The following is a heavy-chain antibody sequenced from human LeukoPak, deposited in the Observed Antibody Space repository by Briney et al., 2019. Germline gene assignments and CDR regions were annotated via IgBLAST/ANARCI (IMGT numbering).Heavy chain of an antibody. CDR1: GFTFSSYE. CDR3: ARVAVVAFDI. V-gene: IGHV3-48*03. Sequence: GGSLRLSCAASGFTFSSYEMNWVRQAPGKGLEWVSYISSSGSTIYYADSVKGRFTISSDNAKNSLYLQVNSLRAEDTAVYYCARVAVVAFDIWGQGTMVTVSS. CDR2: ISSSGSTI. D-gene: IGHD2-21*01. J-gene: IGHJ3*02.